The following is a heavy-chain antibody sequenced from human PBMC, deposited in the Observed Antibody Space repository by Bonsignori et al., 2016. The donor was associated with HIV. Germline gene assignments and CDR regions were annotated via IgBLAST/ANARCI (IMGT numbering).Heavy chain of an antibody. CDR1: GFTFSSYA. CDR3: AKSSSTVTGGYFDY. V-gene: IGHV3-23*04. J-gene: IGHJ4*02. Sequence: EVQVVESGGGLVQPGGSLRLSCAASGFTFSSYAMSWVRQAPGKGLEWVSTISGSGGSSYFAGSVKGRFTISRDNSKNTLYLQMNSLRAEDTAVYYCAKSSSTVTGGYFDYGGQGTLVTVSS. CDR2: ISGSGGSS. D-gene: IGHD4-17*01.